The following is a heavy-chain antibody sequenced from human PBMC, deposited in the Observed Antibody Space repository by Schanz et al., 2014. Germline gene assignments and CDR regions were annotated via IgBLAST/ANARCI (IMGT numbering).Heavy chain of an antibody. J-gene: IGHJ6*02. D-gene: IGHD6-6*01. CDR1: GFTFSNYG. CDR2: ISYDGSDK. V-gene: IGHV3-30*18. CDR3: AKNWKGHHITGRPGWSDGMDV. Sequence: QVQLVESGGGVVRPGRSLRLSCAASGFTFSNYGMHWVRQAPGKGLEWVAVISYDGSDKFYADSVKGRFTISRDNAKNTLYLQMNSLRVEDTAEYYCAKNWKGHHITGRPGWSDGMDVWGQGTTVTVSS.